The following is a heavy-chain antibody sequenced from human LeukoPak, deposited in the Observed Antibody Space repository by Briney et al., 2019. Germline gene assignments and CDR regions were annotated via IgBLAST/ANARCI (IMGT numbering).Heavy chain of an antibody. V-gene: IGHV1-18*01. CDR2: ISAYNGNT. D-gene: IGHD2-2*01. Sequence: GASVKVSCKASGYTFTSNGISWVRQSPGQGLEWMGWISAYNGNTNYAQKLQGRVTMTTDTSTSTAYMELRSLRSDDTAVYYCARDFGDIVVGPAAVYWGQGTLVTVSS. J-gene: IGHJ4*02. CDR1: GYTFTSNG. CDR3: ARDFGDIVVGPAAVY.